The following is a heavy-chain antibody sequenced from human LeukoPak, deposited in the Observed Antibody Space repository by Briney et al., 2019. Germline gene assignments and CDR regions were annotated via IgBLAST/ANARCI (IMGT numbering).Heavy chain of an antibody. CDR1: GFTFSKAW. V-gene: IGHV3-15*01. J-gene: IGHJ4*02. CDR3: TTRRY. Sequence: PGGSLRLSCAASGFTFSKAWTTWVRQAPGKGLEWVGRIKSKTDGGTTDYAAPVKGRFTISRDDSRKTLYLQMNSLKSADTAVYYCTTRRYWGQGTLVAVSS. CDR2: IKSKTDGGTT.